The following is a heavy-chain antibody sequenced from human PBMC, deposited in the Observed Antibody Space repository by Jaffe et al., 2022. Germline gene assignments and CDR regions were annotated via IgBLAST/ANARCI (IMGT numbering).Heavy chain of an antibody. CDR2: IYTGGTT. CDR3: ARDVGGDVPRDAYDI. CDR1: GFTVTSNY. V-gene: IGHV3-66*01. Sequence: EVQLVESGGGLVQPGGSLRLSCAASGFTVTSNYMNWVRQAPGKGLEWVSVIYTGGTTYYADSVKGRFTISRDKTKNTLSLQMSSLRAEDTAVYYCARDVGGDVPRDAYDIWGQGAMVTVSS. J-gene: IGHJ3*02. D-gene: IGHD2-21*02.